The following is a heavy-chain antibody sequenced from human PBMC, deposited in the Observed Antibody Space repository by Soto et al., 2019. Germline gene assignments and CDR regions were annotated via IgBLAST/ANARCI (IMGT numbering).Heavy chain of an antibody. CDR3: ARVMYYYDSSGYYPVYFQH. CDR2: IYYSGST. CDR1: GGSISSGGYY. Sequence: QVQLQESGPGLVKPSQTLSLTCTVSGGSISSGGYYWSWIRQHPGKGLEWIGYIYYSGSTYYNPSLKSRVTISVDTSKNQFYLKLSSVTAAVTAVYYCARVMYYYDSSGYYPVYFQHWGQGTLVTVSS. V-gene: IGHV4-31*03. D-gene: IGHD3-22*01. J-gene: IGHJ1*01.